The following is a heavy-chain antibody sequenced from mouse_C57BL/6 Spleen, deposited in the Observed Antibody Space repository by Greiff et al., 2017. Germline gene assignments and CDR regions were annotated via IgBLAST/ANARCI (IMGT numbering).Heavy chain of an antibody. D-gene: IGHD1-1*01. CDR2: INPSSGYT. CDR1: GYTFTSYT. CDR3: ARVDYGSSSYYAMDY. V-gene: IGHV1-4*01. J-gene: IGHJ4*01. Sequence: QVQLQQSGAELARPGASVKMSCKASGYTFTSYTMHWVKQRPGQGLEWIGYINPSSGYTKYNQKFKDKATLTADKSSSTAYMQLSSLTSEDSAVYYCARVDYGSSSYYAMDYWGQGTSVTVSS.